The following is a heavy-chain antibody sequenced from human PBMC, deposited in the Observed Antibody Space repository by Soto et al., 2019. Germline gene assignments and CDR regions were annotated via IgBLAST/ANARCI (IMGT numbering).Heavy chain of an antibody. CDR1: GFTFTTYA. D-gene: IGHD6-13*01. CDR3: AKRLEFIEAHGPRKYFDP. Sequence: GGSLRLSCAASGFTFTTYAMTWVRQAPGKGLEWVSGINGSGASTYYADSVKGRFTISRDNSKNTLYLQMNSLRAEDTAVYYCAKRLEFIEAHGPRKYFDPWGQGTLVTVSS. J-gene: IGHJ5*02. V-gene: IGHV3-23*01. CDR2: INGSGAST.